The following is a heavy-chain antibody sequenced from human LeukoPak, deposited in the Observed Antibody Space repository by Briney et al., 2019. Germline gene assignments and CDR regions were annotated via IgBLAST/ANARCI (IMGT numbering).Heavy chain of an antibody. J-gene: IGHJ4*02. V-gene: IGHV3-15*01. D-gene: IGHD6-6*01. CDR3: TTGSQGVSVGMGFY. CDR2: IKSKTDGGTT. Sequence: PGESLRLSCAASGFAVSNTYLNWGRQAPGKGLEWVGRIKSKTDGGTTDYAAPVKGRFTISRDDSKNTLYLQMNSLKTEDTAVYYCTTGSQGVSVGMGFYWGQGTLVTVSS. CDR1: GFAVSNTY.